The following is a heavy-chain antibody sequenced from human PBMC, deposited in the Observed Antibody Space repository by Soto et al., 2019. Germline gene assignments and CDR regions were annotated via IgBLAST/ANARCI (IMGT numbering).Heavy chain of an antibody. J-gene: IGHJ4*02. CDR2: IWYDGSIK. V-gene: IGHV3-33*08. CDR1: GFTFSSYA. CDR3: ARANYDSTPDY. Sequence: GGSLRLSCAASGFTFSSYAMSWVRQAPGKGLEWVVVIWYDGSIKYYADSVKGRFTISRDNFKNTLYLQMNSLRAEDTAVYYCARANYDSTPDYWGQGTLVTVSS. D-gene: IGHD3-22*01.